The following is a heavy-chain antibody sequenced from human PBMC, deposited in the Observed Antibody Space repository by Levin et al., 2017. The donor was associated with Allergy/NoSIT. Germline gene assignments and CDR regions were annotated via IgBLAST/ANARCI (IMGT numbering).Heavy chain of an antibody. J-gene: IGHJ4*02. D-gene: IGHD2-2*01. CDR3: TRVTCSSTSCYDDY. V-gene: IGHV3-49*03. CDR1: GFTFGDYA. CDR2: IRSKAYGGAP. Sequence: GGSLRLSCTASGFTFGDYAMSWFRQAPGKGLEWVTFIRSKAYGGAPEYAASVKGRFTISRDDSKSIAYLQMNSLKTEDTAVYHCTRVTCSSTSCYDDYWGQGTLVTVSS.